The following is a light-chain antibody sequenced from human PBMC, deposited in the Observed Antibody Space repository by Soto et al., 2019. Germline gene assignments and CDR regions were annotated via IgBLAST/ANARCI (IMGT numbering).Light chain of an antibody. Sequence: DIQMTQSPSSLSASVGDRVTITCRASQSISSYLNWYQQKPGKAPKLLIYAASSLQSGVPSRFSGSGSGTDFTLTICSLQPEDFATYYCQKSYSTPWTFGQGTKVEIK. J-gene: IGKJ1*01. CDR1: QSISSY. CDR2: AAS. CDR3: QKSYSTPWT. V-gene: IGKV1-39*01.